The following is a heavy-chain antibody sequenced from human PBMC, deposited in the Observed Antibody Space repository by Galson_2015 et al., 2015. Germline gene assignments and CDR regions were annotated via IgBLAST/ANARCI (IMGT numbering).Heavy chain of an antibody. J-gene: IGHJ3*02. CDR1: GGSISSSSYY. D-gene: IGHD6-13*01. V-gene: IGHV4-39*01. CDR3: ARQRRLYSSSRTNAFDI. CDR2: IYYSGST. Sequence: ETLSLTCTVSGGSISSSSYYWGWIRQPPGKGLEWIGSIYYSGSTYYNPSLKSRVTISVDTSKNQFSLKLSSVTAADTAVYYCARQRRLYSSSRTNAFDIWGQGTMVTVSS.